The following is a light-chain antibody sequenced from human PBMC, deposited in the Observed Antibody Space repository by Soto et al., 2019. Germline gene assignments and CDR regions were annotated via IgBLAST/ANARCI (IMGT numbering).Light chain of an antibody. CDR2: SAS. CDR3: QQGSTSPFS. J-gene: IGKJ3*01. CDR1: QYISTW. V-gene: IGKV1D-12*01. Sequence: DIQMTQSPSFVSASVGDRVTLTCRASQYISTWLAWYQQRLGEAPRLLIFSASTLKNGIPARFSGSGSGTDFTLTISGLQPEDFATYYCQQGSTSPFSFAPGTKV.